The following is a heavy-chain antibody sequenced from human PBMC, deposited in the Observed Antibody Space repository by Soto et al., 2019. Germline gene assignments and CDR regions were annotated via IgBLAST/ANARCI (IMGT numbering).Heavy chain of an antibody. CDR1: GGSISSYY. V-gene: IGHV4-59*01. J-gene: IGHJ4*02. Sequence: SETLSLTCTVSGGSISSYYWSWIRQPPGKGLEWIGYIYYSGSTNYNPSLKSRVTISVDTSKNQFSLKLSSVTAADTAVYYCASAGGMSYGDYVDYRGQGTLVTVSS. CDR2: IYYSGST. D-gene: IGHD4-17*01. CDR3: ASAGGMSYGDYVDY.